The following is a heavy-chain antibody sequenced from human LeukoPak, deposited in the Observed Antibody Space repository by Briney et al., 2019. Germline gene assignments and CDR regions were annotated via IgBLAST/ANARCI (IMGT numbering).Heavy chain of an antibody. D-gene: IGHD3-16*02. J-gene: IGHJ4*02. CDR3: GGYDSGSYLGRPFDY. Sequence: HTGRSLRLSCAASGFTFSTFGMHWVRQAPGKGLEWVAVISFDGGSKYYADSVMGRFTISRDNSKSTVYLQMNYLRSEDTAVYATGGYDSGSYLGRPFDYWGQGTLVTVSS. CDR2: ISFDGGSK. V-gene: IGHV3-30*03. CDR1: GFTFSTFG.